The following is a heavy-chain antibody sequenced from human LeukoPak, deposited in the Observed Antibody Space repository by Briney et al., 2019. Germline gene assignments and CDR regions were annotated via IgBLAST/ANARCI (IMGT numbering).Heavy chain of an antibody. CDR3: AKVRQWELYFDY. J-gene: IGHJ4*02. V-gene: IGHV3-30*02. Sequence: GGSLRLSCAASGFTFSSYGMHWVRQAPVKGLEWVAFIRYDGSNKYYADSVKGRFTISRDNSKNTLYLQMNSLRAEDTAVYYCAKVRQWELYFDYWGQGTLVTVSS. D-gene: IGHD1-26*01. CDR2: IRYDGSNK. CDR1: GFTFSSYG.